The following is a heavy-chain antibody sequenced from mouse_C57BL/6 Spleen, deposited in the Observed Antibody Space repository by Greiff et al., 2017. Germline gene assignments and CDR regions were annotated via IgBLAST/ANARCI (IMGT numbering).Heavy chain of an antibody. CDR1: GYAFSSYW. J-gene: IGHJ2*01. CDR3: ARSGSLTGKTY. CDR2: IYPGDGDT. D-gene: IGHD4-1*01. Sequence: QVQLQQSGAELVKPGASVKISCKASGYAFSSYWMNWVKQRPGKGLEWIGQIYPGDGDTNYNGKFKGKATLTADKSSSTAYMQLSSLTSEDSAVYFCARSGSLTGKTYWGQGTTLTVSS. V-gene: IGHV1-80*01.